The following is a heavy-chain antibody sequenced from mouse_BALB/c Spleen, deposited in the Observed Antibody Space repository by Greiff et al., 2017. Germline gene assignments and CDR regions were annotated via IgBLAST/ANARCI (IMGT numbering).Heavy chain of an antibody. CDR1: GYTFTSYT. D-gene: IGHD1-1*01. V-gene: IGHV1-4*02. Sequence: QVQLQQSAAELARPGASVKMSCKASGYTFTSYTMHWVKQRPGQGLEWIGYINPSSGYTEYNQKFKDKTTLTADKSSSTAYMQLSSLTSEDSAVYYCARDYYYGSSRWYFDVWGAGTTVTVSS. CDR2: INPSSGYT. CDR3: ARDYYYGSSRWYFDV. J-gene: IGHJ1*01.